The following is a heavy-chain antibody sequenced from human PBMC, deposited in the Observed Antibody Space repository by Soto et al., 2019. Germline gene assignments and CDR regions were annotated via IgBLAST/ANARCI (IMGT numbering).Heavy chain of an antibody. D-gene: IGHD3-3*01. V-gene: IGHV3-7*01. CDR3: ARTVYYAGDLDS. Sequence: GGSLRLSCAESGITFTNYWMNWVRQAPGKGLEWQANMKQAGSERYYVDSVRGRFTISRDDPKKSVYLQMNSLRAEDTAVYYCARTVYYAGDLDSWGQGTLVTVSS. CDR1: GITFTNYW. CDR2: MKQAGSER. J-gene: IGHJ5*01.